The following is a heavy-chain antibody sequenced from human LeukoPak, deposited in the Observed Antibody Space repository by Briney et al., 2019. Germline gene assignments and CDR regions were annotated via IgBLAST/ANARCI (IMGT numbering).Heavy chain of an antibody. Sequence: SETLSLTCAVSGGSISSSNWWSWVRPPPGKGLEGIGEIYHSGSTNYNPSLKSRVTISVDNSKNQFSLKLSSLTAADTAVYYCARDRGRGGMDYYDSGGSSDAFYIWGQGTMVTVCS. D-gene: IGHD3-22*01. CDR1: GGSISSSNW. V-gene: IGHV4-4*02. J-gene: IGHJ3*02. CDR3: ARDRGRGGMDYYDSGGSSDAFYI. CDR2: IYHSGST.